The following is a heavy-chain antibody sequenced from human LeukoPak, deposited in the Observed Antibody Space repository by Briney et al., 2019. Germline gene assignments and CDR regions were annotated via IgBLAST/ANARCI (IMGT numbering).Heavy chain of an antibody. Sequence: PGGSLRLSCAASGFTFSSYAMSWVRQAPGKGLEWVSAISGSGGSTYYADSVKGRFTISRDNSKNTLYLQMNSLRAEDPAVHDCPKQGPYYDSSGYYYYFLYCSHVTLVSVSS. CDR3: PKQGPYYDSSGYYYYFLY. CDR1: GFTFSSYA. D-gene: IGHD3-22*01. V-gene: IGHV3-23*01. J-gene: IGHJ4*01. CDR2: ISGSGGST.